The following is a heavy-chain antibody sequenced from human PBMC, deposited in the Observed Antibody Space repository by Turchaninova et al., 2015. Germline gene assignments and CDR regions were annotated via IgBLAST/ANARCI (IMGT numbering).Heavy chain of an antibody. CDR3: AHVRDPRSWSLGS. CDR2: IKSKGSGGTT. J-gene: IGHJ5*02. Sequence: LVESGGGLVKPGGSLRPSCAAAGLPFAPAWRTGGRQAPGKGLEWVGRIKSKGSGGTTDYAAPVGGRFTISRDDSQNTLYLQMNSLKIEDTAIYYCAHVRDPRSWSLGSWGQGTLVTVSS. V-gene: IGHV3-15*01. CDR1: GLPFAPAW. D-gene: IGHD6-13*01.